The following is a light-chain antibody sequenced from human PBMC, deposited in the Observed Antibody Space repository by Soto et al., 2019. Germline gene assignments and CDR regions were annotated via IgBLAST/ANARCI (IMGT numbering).Light chain of an antibody. CDR3: QQRRYWPLT. J-gene: IGKJ1*01. Sequence: EIVLTQSPAILSMSPGERATLSCRASQSVSSYFAWYQQKPGQAPRLLIYDASNMDTGVPARFSGSGSGTDFTLTISSLEPEDFAIYYCQQRRYWPLTFGQGTKVEIK. CDR2: DAS. CDR1: QSVSSY. V-gene: IGKV3-11*01.